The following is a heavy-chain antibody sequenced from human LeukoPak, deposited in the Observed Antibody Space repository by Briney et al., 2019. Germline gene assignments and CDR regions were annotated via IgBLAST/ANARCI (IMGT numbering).Heavy chain of an antibody. CDR1: GGSISSYY. D-gene: IGHD3-3*01. J-gene: IGHJ3*02. V-gene: IGHV4-59*01. CDR3: AREGAYAVFGAFDI. Sequence: PSETLSLTCTVSGGSISSYYWSWIRQPPGKGLEWIGYIYYSGSTNYNPSLKSRVTISVDTSKNQFSLKLSSVTAADTAVYYCAREGAYAVFGAFDIWGQGTMVTVSS. CDR2: IYYSGST.